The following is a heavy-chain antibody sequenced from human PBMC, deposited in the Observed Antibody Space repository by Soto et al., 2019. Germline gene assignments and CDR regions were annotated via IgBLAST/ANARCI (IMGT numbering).Heavy chain of an antibody. CDR3: ARRAETNVLNCFGAHKYYFDF. CDR1: GYTFTSYD. D-gene: IGHD3-3*01. J-gene: IGHJ4*02. Sequence: ASVKVSCKASGYTFTSYDIYWVRQATGQGLEWMGWMNPSTGNSGYAQKFQGRVTMTSDTSISTAHMELSSLRSEDTAVYYCARRAETNVLNCFGAHKYYFDFWWQGTLVTVSS. CDR2: MNPSTGNS. V-gene: IGHV1-8*01.